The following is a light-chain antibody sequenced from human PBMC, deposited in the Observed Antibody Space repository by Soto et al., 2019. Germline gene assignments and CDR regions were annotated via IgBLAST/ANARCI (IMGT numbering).Light chain of an antibody. CDR3: QVWDSGSAHVL. CDR2: YDT. V-gene: IGLV3-21*01. J-gene: IGLJ2*01. CDR1: NIGSKG. Sequence: SYELTQPPSVSVAPGETARISCGGNNIGSKGVHWYQQKPGQAPVLVIYYDTDLPPVIPERFSGSNSANMATLTISRVEAGDESDYYCQVWDSGSAHVLFGGGTKVNVL.